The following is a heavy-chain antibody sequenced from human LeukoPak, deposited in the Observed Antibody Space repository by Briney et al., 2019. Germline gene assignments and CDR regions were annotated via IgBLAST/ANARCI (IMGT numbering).Heavy chain of an antibody. CDR1: GFMFSSYW. Sequence: PGGSLRLSCAASGFMFSSYWMSWVRQAPGKGLEWVADIKEDGSEKSYVDSVKGRFTISRDNSKNTLYLQMNSLKSDDTAMYYCTTEFKELGSFFYFYYMDVWGTGTTVTISS. CDR2: IKEDGSEK. D-gene: IGHD3-10*01. J-gene: IGHJ6*03. CDR3: TTEFKELGSFFYFYYMDV. V-gene: IGHV3-7*03.